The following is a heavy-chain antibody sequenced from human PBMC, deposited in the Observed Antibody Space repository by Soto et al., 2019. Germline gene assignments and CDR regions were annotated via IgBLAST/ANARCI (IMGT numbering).Heavy chain of an antibody. D-gene: IGHD6-13*01. CDR1: GFTVSTNY. CDR3: SRDRVQQFANLYYEHGMDV. J-gene: IGHJ6*02. Sequence: PGGSLRRSCAASGFTVSTNYMTWVRQAPGKGLEWVSIMYSGGPTYYADSVQGRFIISSGNSKNTLYLQMNSLRAEDTAGYYGSRDRVQQFANLYYEHGMDVWGQGTKVTVYS. CDR2: MYSGGPT. V-gene: IGHV3-53*01.